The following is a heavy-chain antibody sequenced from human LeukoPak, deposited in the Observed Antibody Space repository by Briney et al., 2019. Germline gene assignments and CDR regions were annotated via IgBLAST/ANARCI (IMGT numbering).Heavy chain of an antibody. J-gene: IGHJ4*02. CDR2: ISSSGSTI. CDR1: GFTFSSYE. CDR3: ARIDGSGSYPN. Sequence: GGSLRLSCAASGFTFSSYEMNWVRQAPGKGLEWVSYISSSGSTIYYADSVKGRFTISRDNAKNSLYLQMNSLRAEDTAVYYCARIDGSGSYPNWGQGTLVTVSS. V-gene: IGHV3-48*03. D-gene: IGHD3-10*01.